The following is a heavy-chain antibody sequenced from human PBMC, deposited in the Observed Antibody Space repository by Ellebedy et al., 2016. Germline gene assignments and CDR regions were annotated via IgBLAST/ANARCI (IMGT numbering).Heavy chain of an antibody. J-gene: IGHJ6*03. CDR1: GGSINSYY. V-gene: IGHV4-59*08. Sequence: GSLRLSCTVPGGSINSYYWNWIRQSPGKGLEWIGYIYYTGSTNYNPSIKSRVTISVDTSKNQFSLNLSSVTATDTAVYYCARQGTYYFMDVWGKGTTVTVSS. CDR3: ARQGTYYFMDV. CDR2: IYYTGST. D-gene: IGHD3-10*01.